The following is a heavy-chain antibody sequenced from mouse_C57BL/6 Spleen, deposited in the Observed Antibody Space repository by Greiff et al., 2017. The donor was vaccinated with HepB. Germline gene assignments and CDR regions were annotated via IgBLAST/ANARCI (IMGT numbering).Heavy chain of an antibody. D-gene: IGHD3-2*02. CDR2: INPNNGGT. V-gene: IGHV1-22*01. Sequence: EVQLQESGPELVKPGASVKMSCKASGYTFTDYNMHWVKQSHGKSLEWIGYINPNNGGTSYNQKFKGKATLTVNKSSSTAYMELRSLTSEDSAVYYCARETAQATPDYAMDYWGQGTSVTVSS. J-gene: IGHJ4*01. CDR1: GYTFTDYN. CDR3: ARETAQATPDYAMDY.